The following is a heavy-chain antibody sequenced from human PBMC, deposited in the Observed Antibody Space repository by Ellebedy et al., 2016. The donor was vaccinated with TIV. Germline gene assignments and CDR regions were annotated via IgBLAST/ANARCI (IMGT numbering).Heavy chain of an antibody. Sequence: TLSLTCTVSGASITTYYWNWIRQPPGKALEWLARIDWDDDKYFNTSLRTRLTISKDTSKNQVVLTMTNMDPVDTATYYCARTDGSGWAFDSWGQGTLVTVSS. CDR3: ARTDGSGWAFDS. CDR2: IDWDDDK. J-gene: IGHJ4*02. CDR1: GASITTYYW. V-gene: IGHV2-70*11. D-gene: IGHD6-19*01.